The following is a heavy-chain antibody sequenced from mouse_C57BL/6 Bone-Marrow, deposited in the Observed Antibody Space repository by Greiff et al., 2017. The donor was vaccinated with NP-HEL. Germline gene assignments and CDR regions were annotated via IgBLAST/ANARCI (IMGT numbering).Heavy chain of an antibody. V-gene: IGHV1S81*02. D-gene: IGHD2-1*01. CDR1: GYTFTSYY. CDR2: INPSNGGT. CDR3: TRLGDYGNHLTGYYYAMDY. J-gene: IGHJ4*01. Sequence: VQLQQSGAELVKPGASVKLSCKASGYTFTSYYMYWVKQRPGQGLEWIGEINPSNGGTNFNEKFKSKATLTVDTSSSTAYMQLSSLTSEDSAVYYCTRLGDYGNHLTGYYYAMDYWGQGTSVTVSS.